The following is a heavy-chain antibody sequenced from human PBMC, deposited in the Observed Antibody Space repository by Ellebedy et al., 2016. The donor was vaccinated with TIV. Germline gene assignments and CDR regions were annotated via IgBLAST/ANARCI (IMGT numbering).Heavy chain of an antibody. CDR3: ARGYYYDSPASSDAFDI. D-gene: IGHD3-22*01. Sequence: ASVKVSCXASGYTFTSYGISWVRQAPGQGLEWMGWISAYNGNTNYAQKLQGRVTMTTDTSTSTAYMELRSLRSEDTAVYYCARGYYYDSPASSDAFDIWGQGTMVTVSS. V-gene: IGHV1-18*04. J-gene: IGHJ3*02. CDR2: ISAYNGNT. CDR1: GYTFTSYG.